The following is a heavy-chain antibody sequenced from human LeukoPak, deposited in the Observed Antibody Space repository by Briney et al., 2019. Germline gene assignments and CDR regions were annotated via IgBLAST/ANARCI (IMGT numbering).Heavy chain of an antibody. J-gene: IGHJ3*02. CDR1: GGSISSGGYS. D-gene: IGHD5-12*01. V-gene: IGHV4-30-2*01. CDR3: ARDLRGYSGYAFDI. CDR2: IYHSGST. Sequence: SQTLSLTCAVSGGSISSGGYSWSWIRQPPGKGLGWIGYIYHSGSTYYNPSLKSRVTISVDRSKNQFSLKLSSATAADTAVYYCARDLRGYSGYAFDIWGQGTMVTVSS.